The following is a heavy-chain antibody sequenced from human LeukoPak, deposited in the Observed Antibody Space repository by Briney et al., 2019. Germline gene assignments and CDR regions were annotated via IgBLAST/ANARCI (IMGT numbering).Heavy chain of an antibody. V-gene: IGHV4-4*09. D-gene: IGHD1-26*01. CDR3: ARLRRGGDWYFDL. CDR1: GGSISSSY. CDR2: ISSSGTT. J-gene: IGHJ2*01. Sequence: SETLSLTCNVAGGSISSSYWSCIRQPPGKGLEWIGYISSSGTTNYIPSLKSRVTMSVDTSKNQFSLRLSSVTAADTAVYYCARLRRGGDWYFDLWGRGTLVTVSS.